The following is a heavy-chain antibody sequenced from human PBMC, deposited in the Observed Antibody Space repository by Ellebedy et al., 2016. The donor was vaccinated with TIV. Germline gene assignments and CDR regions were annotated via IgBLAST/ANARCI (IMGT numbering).Heavy chain of an antibody. CDR3: ARDKSHTMIALDF. CDR1: GFTFRSYG. Sequence: GESLKISCVASGFTFRSYGMHWLRQAPDKGLEWVAVIWYDGDNKYYVDSVKGRFTISRDNSMNTLYLQMSSLRADDTAIYYCARDKSHTMIALDFWGQGTLVTVSS. V-gene: IGHV3-33*01. J-gene: IGHJ4*02. CDR2: IWYDGDNK. D-gene: IGHD3-22*01.